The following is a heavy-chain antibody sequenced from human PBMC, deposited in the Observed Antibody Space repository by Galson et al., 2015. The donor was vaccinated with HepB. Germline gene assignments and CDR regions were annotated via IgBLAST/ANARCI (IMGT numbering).Heavy chain of an antibody. CDR1: GFTFSSYS. Sequence: SLRLSCAASGFTFSSYSMNWVRQAPGKGLEWVSYISSSSSTIYYADSVKGRFTISRDNAKNSLYLQMNSLRDEDTAVYYCARDTTTVVTTTYYYYYGMDVWGQGTTVTVSS. CDR3: ARDTTTVVTTTYYYYYGMDV. D-gene: IGHD4-23*01. J-gene: IGHJ6*02. CDR2: ISSSSSTI. V-gene: IGHV3-48*02.